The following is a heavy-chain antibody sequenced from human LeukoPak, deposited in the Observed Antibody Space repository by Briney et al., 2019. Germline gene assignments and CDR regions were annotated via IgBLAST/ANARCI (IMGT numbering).Heavy chain of an antibody. V-gene: IGHV4-59*01. Sequence: PSETLSLTCTVSGGSISGYYWSWIRQPPGKGLEWIGYIYYSGSTNYNPSLKSRVTISVDTSKNQFSLKLSSVTAADTAVYYCARGGEWRYYYDSSGYYPFDYWGQGTLVTVSS. CDR2: IYYSGST. CDR1: GGSISGYY. J-gene: IGHJ4*02. CDR3: ARGGEWRYYYDSSGYYPFDY. D-gene: IGHD3-22*01.